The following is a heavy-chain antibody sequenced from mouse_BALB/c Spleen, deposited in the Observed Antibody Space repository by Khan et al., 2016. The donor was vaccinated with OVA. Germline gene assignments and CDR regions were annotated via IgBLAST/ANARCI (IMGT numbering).Heavy chain of an antibody. CDR3: RRSGDVAWFTY. CDR1: GYSFTSYY. Sequence: EVQLQQSGPELMKPGASVKISCKASGYSFTSYYIHWVMQSRGQSLEWIGYVDPFSAVTTYNQKFKGKATLTVDNSSSTAYIHLSNLTSEDSAVYYGRRSGDVAWFTYWGQGTLVTVSA. J-gene: IGHJ3*01. D-gene: IGHD2-13*01. V-gene: IGHV1S135*01. CDR2: VDPFSAVT.